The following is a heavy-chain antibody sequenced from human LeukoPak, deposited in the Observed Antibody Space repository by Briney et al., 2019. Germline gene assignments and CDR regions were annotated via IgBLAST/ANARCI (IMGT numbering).Heavy chain of an antibody. CDR3: ARDYSYYDFWSGYLTNWYDP. CDR1: GFTFSSYE. D-gene: IGHD3-3*01. V-gene: IGHV3-48*03. Sequence: GGSLRLSCAASGFTFSSYEMNWVRQAPGKGLEWVSYISSSGSTIYYADSVKGRFTISRDNAKNSLYLQMNSLRAEDTAVYYCARDYSYYDFWSGYLTNWYDPWGQGTLVTVSS. J-gene: IGHJ5*02. CDR2: ISSSGSTI.